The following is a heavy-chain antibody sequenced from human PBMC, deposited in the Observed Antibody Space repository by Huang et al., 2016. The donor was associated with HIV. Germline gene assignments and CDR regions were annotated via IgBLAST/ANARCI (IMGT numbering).Heavy chain of an antibody. V-gene: IGHV1-24*01. J-gene: IGHJ4*02. D-gene: IGHD3-9*01. CDR2: FDPEIGET. CDR1: EYTLTELS. Sequence: QVQLVQSRAEVKKPGASVKVSCKVSEYTLTELSIHWVRQPPGKGLEWMGGFDPEIGETIYAQKVQRRVTMTEDTSTEAAFMELSGLRPEDTAVYYCATGFDVFFDFWGQGTLVTVSS. CDR3: ATGFDVFFDF.